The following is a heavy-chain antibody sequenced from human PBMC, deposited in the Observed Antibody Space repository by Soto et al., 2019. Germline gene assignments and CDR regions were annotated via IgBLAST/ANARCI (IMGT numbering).Heavy chain of an antibody. D-gene: IGHD2-8*01. Sequence: EVQLVESGGGLVQPGGSLRLSCAASGFTFSSYEMNWVRQAPGKGLEWVSDITSTGSTRYYAESVKGRFTISRDNAKNCLYLQVNSRRGEDTAVYYCAGGYCTSGACHWNFDYWGQGTLVTVSS. V-gene: IGHV3-48*03. CDR3: AGGYCTSGACHWNFDY. CDR1: GFTFSSYE. J-gene: IGHJ4*02. CDR2: ITSTGSTR.